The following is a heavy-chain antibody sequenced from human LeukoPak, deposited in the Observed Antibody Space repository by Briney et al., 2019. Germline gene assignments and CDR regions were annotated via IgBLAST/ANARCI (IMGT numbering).Heavy chain of an antibody. J-gene: IGHJ4*02. CDR1: GGSISSDY. CDR3: ARESRYYDSSGYYYVVHFDY. CDR2: CHYSGST. V-gene: IGHV4-59*12. Sequence: SETLSLTCTVSGGSISSDYWSWIRQPPGKGLEWIGYCHYSGSTNSNPSLSGRVTFSVDRPKNQFSLKLTSVTAADTAVYYCARESRYYDSSGYYYVVHFDYWGQGTLVTVSS. D-gene: IGHD3-22*01.